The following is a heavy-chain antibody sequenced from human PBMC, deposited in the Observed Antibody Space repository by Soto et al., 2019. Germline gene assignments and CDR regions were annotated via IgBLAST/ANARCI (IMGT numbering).Heavy chain of an antibody. CDR1: GCNVGNNY. CDR3: ARGYGLGIYDFWSGYYFDY. J-gene: IGHJ4*02. D-gene: IGHD3-3*01. CDR2: IYSGGST. Sequence: GRSLRLSCAASGCNVGNNYMSWVRQAPGKGLEWVSVIYSGGSTYYADSVKGRFTISRDNSKNTLYLQMNSLRAEDTAVYYCARGYGLGIYDFWSGYYFDYWGQGTLVTVSS. V-gene: IGHV3-66*01.